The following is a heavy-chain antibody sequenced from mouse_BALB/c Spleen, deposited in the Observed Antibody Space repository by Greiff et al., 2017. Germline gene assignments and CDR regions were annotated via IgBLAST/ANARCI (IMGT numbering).Heavy chain of an antibody. V-gene: IGHV3-2*02. D-gene: IGHD1-1*01. CDR1: GYSITSDYA. J-gene: IGHJ4*01. CDR2: ISYSGST. Sequence: VQLKESGPGLVKPSQSLSLTCTVTGYSITSDYAWNWIRQFPGNKLEWMGYISYSGSTSYNPSLKSRISITRDTSKNQFFLQLNSVTTEDTATYYCASYGSSPMDYWGQGTSVTVSS. CDR3: ASYGSSPMDY.